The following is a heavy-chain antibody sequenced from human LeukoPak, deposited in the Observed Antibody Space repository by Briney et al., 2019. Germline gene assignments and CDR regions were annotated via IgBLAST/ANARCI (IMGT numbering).Heavy chain of an antibody. J-gene: IGHJ5*02. CDR1: GGSISSYL. CDR2: IYYSGST. D-gene: IGHD2-2*01. Sequence: SETLSLTCTVSGGSISSYLWNWIRQPPGKGLEWIGYIYYSGSTNYNPSLRSRVTISVDTSKNQFSLKVSSVTAADTAVYYCARGPRDQTWFDPWGQGTRVTVSS. V-gene: IGHV4-59*01. CDR3: ARGPRDQTWFDP.